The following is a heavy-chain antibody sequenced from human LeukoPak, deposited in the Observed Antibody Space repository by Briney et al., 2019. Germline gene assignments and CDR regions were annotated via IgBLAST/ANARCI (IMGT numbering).Heavy chain of an antibody. CDR1: GFTFSGYG. D-gene: IGHD3-3*01. CDR3: AKDPRAYYDFWSGYSGGYYFDY. CDR2: ISYDGSNK. J-gene: IGHJ4*02. Sequence: PGGSLRLSCAASGFTFSGYGMHWVRQAPGKGLEWVAVISYDGSNKYYADSVKGRFTISRDNSKNTLYLQMNSLRAEDTAVYYCAKDPRAYYDFWSGYSGGYYFDYWGQGTLVTVSS. V-gene: IGHV3-30*18.